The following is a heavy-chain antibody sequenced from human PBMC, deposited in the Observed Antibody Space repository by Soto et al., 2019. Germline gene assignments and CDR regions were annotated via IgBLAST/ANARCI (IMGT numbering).Heavy chain of an antibody. CDR2: IIPIFGTA. CDR3: ARDPRPYGSGVREDFES. V-gene: IGHV1-69*13. CDR1: GGPISSYA. D-gene: IGHD3-10*01. Sequence: SVQLSCQASGGPISSYAISWVRQAPGHGLEWMGGIIPIFGTANYAQKFQGRVTITADESTSTAYMELSSLRSEDTAVYYCARDPRPYGSGVREDFESWGQGTRVTFSS. J-gene: IGHJ3*02.